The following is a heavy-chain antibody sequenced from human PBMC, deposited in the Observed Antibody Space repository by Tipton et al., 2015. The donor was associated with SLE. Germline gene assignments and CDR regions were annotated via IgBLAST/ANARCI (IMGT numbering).Heavy chain of an antibody. CDR3: ARGGSELGDYGAI. CDR1: GFTFDDYT. J-gene: IGHJ3*02. V-gene: IGHV3-43*01. CDR2: ISWDGGST. Sequence: SLRLSCAASGFTFDDYTMHWVRQAPGKGLEWVSLISWDGGSTYYADSVKGRFTISRDNAKNSLYLQMNSLRAEDTAVYYCARGGSELGDYGAIWGQGTMVTVSS. D-gene: IGHD4-17*01.